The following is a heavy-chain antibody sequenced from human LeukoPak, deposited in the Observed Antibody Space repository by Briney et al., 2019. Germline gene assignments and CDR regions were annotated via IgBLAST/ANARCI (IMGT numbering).Heavy chain of an antibody. J-gene: IGHJ4*02. V-gene: IGHV3-66*04. CDR1: GFTFSSNY. CDR3: ARLMATILGEFDY. CDR2: NYSGGST. D-gene: IGHD5-24*01. Sequence: GGSLRLSCAASGFTFSSNYMSWVRQAPGKGLEGVSVNYSGGSTYYADSVKGRFTISRDNSKNTLSLQMNSLRAEDTAVYYCARLMATILGEFDYWGQGTLVTVSS.